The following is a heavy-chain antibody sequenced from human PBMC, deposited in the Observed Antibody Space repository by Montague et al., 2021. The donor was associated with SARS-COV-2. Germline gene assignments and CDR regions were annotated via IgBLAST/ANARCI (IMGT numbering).Heavy chain of an antibody. Sequence: ILSLTCSVSGASISSANDYWTWLRQPAGKGLEWIGHISTSGSSSYNPSLKSRVTIILDTSKQQFSLELTSVTAADTAVYYCARDRRGMAMAGRAYYYYYMDVWGKGTPVTVSS. CDR2: ISTSGSS. CDR1: GASISSANDY. CDR3: ARDRRGMAMAGRAYYYYYMDV. D-gene: IGHD6-19*01. J-gene: IGHJ6*03. V-gene: IGHV4-61*09.